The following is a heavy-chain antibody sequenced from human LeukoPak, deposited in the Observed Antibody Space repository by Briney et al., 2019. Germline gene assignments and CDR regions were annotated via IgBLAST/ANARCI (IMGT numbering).Heavy chain of an antibody. CDR1: GYTFTSYG. D-gene: IGHD2-2*02. Sequence: GASVKVSCKASGYTFTSYGISWVRQAPGQGLEWMGWISAYNGNTNYAQKLHGRVTMTTDTSTSTAYIELRSLRADDTAVYYCARDLCGSTSCSTMGAHFDIWGQGTMVTVSS. CDR3: ARDLCGSTSCSTMGAHFDI. J-gene: IGHJ3*02. CDR2: ISAYNGNT. V-gene: IGHV1-18*01.